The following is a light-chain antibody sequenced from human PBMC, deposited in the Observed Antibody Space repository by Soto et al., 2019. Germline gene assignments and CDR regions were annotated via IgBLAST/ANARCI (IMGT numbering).Light chain of an antibody. CDR2: GNS. CDR3: QSYDSSLSGPYV. CDR1: SSNIGAGYD. J-gene: IGLJ1*01. Sequence: QSALTQPPSVSGAPGQRVTISCTGSSSNIGAGYDVHWYQQLPGTAPKLLIYGNSNRPSGVPDRFSGSKSGTSASLAITGLQAEDEADNYCQSYDSSLSGPYVFGTGTKVTVL. V-gene: IGLV1-40*01.